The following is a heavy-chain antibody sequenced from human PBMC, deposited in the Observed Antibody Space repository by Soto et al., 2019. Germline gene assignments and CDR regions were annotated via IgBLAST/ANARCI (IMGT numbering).Heavy chain of an antibody. D-gene: IGHD1-26*01. V-gene: IGHV3-30*18. Sequence: GGSLRLSCAASGFTFSSYGMHWVRQAPGKGLEWVAVISYDGSNKYYADSVKGRFTISRDNSKNTLYLQMNSPRAEDTAVYYCAKVTVGATRNYYYGMDVWGQGTTVTVSS. CDR1: GFTFSSYG. J-gene: IGHJ6*02. CDR3: AKVTVGATRNYYYGMDV. CDR2: ISYDGSNK.